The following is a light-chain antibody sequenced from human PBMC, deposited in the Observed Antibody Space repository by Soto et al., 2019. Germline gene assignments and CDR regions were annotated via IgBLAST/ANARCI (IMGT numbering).Light chain of an antibody. J-gene: IGKJ1*01. CDR3: QKYNSAPTWT. Sequence: DIQMTQSPSSLSASVGDRVTITCRASQGTSNYLAWYQQKPGKVPKLLIYAASTLQSGVPSRSRGSGSGTYFTLTINSLQPEDVATYYCQKYNSAPTWTFGQGTKVEIK. CDR1: QGTSNY. V-gene: IGKV1-27*01. CDR2: AAS.